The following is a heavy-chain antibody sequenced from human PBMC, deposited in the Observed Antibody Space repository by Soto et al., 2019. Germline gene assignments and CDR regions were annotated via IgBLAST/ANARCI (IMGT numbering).Heavy chain of an antibody. D-gene: IGHD2-15*01. CDR1: GYTFTSYG. J-gene: IGHJ6*02. V-gene: IGHV1-18*04. CDR3: ARRCSGGSCPYYYYYGMDV. Sequence: ASVKVSCKASGYTFTSYGISWVRQAPGQGLEWMGWISAYNGNTNYAQKLQGRVTMTTDTSTSTAYMELRSLRSDDTAVYYCARRCSGGSCPYYYYYGMDVWGQGTTVTVSS. CDR2: ISAYNGNT.